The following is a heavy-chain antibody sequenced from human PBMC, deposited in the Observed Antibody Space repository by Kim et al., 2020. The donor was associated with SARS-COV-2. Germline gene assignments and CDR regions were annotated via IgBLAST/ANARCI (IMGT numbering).Heavy chain of an antibody. J-gene: IGHJ2*01. CDR1: GFTFSSYS. V-gene: IGHV3-48*04. Sequence: GGSLRLSCAASGFTFSSYSMNWVRQAPGKGLEWVSYISSSSSTIYYADSVKGRFTISRDNAKNSLYLQMNSLRAEDTAVYYCARGISDWYFVLWGRGTLVPVSP. CDR3: ARGISDWYFVL. CDR2: ISSSSSTI.